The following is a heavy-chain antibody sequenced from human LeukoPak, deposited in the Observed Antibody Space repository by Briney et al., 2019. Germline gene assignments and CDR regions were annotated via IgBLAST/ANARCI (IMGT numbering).Heavy chain of an antibody. CDR2: ISPYNGNT. CDR1: GYTFTSNG. J-gene: IGHJ3*02. V-gene: IGHV1-18*01. D-gene: IGHD3-22*01. CDR3: ASLKNSYDSSGYLVTDAFDI. Sequence: ASVKVSCKASGYTFTSNGISWVRQAPGQGLEWMGWISPYNGNTNYEQKLQGRVTMTTDTSTSTAYMELRSLRSDDTAVYYCASLKNSYDSSGYLVTDAFDIWGQGTMVTVSS.